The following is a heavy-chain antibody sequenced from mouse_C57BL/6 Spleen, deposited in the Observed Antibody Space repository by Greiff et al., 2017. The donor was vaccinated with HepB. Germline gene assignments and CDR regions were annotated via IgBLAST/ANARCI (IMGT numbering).Heavy chain of an antibody. CDR1: GYTFTGYW. Sequence: VQLQQSGAELMKPGASVKLSCKATGYTFTGYWIEWVKQRPGHGLEWIGEILPGSGSTNYNEKFKCKATFTADTSSNTAYMQLSSLTTEDSAIYYCARRMGTGYSNYLYYYAMDYWGQGTSVTVSS. CDR3: ARRMGTGYSNYLYYYAMDY. CDR2: ILPGSGST. D-gene: IGHD2-5*01. J-gene: IGHJ4*01. V-gene: IGHV1-9*01.